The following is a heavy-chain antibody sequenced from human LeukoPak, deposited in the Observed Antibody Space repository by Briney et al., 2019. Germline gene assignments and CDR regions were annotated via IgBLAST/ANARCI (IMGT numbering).Heavy chain of an antibody. CDR2: ISAYNGNT. D-gene: IGHD3-3*01. V-gene: IGHV1-18*01. Sequence: GASVKVSCKASGYTFTSYGISWVRQAPGQGLEWMGWISAYNGNTNYAQKLQVRVTMTTDTSTSTAYMELRSLRSDDTAVYYCARAPHGAYDFWTNQYYFDYWGQGTLVTVSS. CDR1: GYTFTSYG. CDR3: ARAPHGAYDFWTNQYYFDY. J-gene: IGHJ4*02.